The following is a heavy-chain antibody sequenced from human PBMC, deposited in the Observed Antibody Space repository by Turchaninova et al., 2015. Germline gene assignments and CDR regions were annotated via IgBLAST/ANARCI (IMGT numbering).Heavy chain of an antibody. CDR3: ARLRRMVGTYYFDY. J-gene: IGHJ4*02. CDR2: FFYSGST. Sequence: QVQLQESGPGLVKPSETLSLTCTVSGGSVSSDSYYWRCIRKPPGQELEWIGYFFYSGSTSYNPSLKSRVTISVDTSKNQFSLKLSSVTAADTAVYYCARLRRMVGTYYFDYWGQGTLVTVSS. CDR1: GGSVSSDSYY. V-gene: IGHV4-61*01. D-gene: IGHD1-26*01.